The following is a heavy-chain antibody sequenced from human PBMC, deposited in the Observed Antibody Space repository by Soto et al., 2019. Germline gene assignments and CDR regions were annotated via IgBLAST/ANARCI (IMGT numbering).Heavy chain of an antibody. CDR1: GFTFSSYW. CDR3: ARARPTYSSSPRYYYYMDV. D-gene: IGHD6-6*01. V-gene: IGHV3-7*01. Sequence: GGSLRLSCAASGFTFSSYWMSWVRQAPGKGLEWVANIKQDGSEKYYVDSVKGRFTISRDNAKNSLYLQMNSLRAEDTAVYYCARARPTYSSSPRYYYYMDVWGKGTTVTVSS. J-gene: IGHJ6*03. CDR2: IKQDGSEK.